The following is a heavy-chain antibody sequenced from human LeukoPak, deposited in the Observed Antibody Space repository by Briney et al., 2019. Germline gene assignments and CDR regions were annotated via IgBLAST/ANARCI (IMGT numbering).Heavy chain of an antibody. J-gene: IGHJ4*02. CDR3: AKESGQYGY. CDR1: GFTFRDYA. Sequence: PGGSLRLSCAASGFTFRDYAMSWVRQAPGKGLEWVSTISGSGSTTYYADLVRGRFTISRDNSKNTLYLQMNSLRAEDTAVYYCAKESGQYGYWGQGTLVTVSS. D-gene: IGHD3-3*01. CDR2: ISGSGSTT. V-gene: IGHV3-23*01.